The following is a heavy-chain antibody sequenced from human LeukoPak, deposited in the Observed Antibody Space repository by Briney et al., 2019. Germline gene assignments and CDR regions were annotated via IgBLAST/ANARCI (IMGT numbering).Heavy chain of an antibody. Sequence: PSEPLSLTCTFAAGSISSYYWSWIRQPPGKGLDCLAYFSSSGSTNYNPSLKSGVPISVDPSKDQCSLKLSSVTAADTAVYYCARHRSSGWYSRRNYYYYMDVWGKGTTVTVSS. CDR3: ARHRSSGWYSRRNYYYYMDV. D-gene: IGHD6-19*01. J-gene: IGHJ6*03. CDR2: FSSSGST. CDR1: AGSISSYY. V-gene: IGHV4-59*08.